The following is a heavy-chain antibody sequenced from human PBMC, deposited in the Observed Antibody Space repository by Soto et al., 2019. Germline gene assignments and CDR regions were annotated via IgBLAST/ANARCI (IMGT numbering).Heavy chain of an antibody. D-gene: IGHD6-6*01. CDR3: ARVGGVAARTFDY. CDR2: IYYSGST. CDR1: GGSINDFY. Sequence: SETLSLTCTVSGGSINDFYLSWIRQPPGKGLEWIGYIYYSGSTDYNPSLKGRVTISVDTSKNQFSLKLRSVTAADTAVYYCARVGGVAARTFDYWGQGTLVTVSS. J-gene: IGHJ4*02. V-gene: IGHV4-59*01.